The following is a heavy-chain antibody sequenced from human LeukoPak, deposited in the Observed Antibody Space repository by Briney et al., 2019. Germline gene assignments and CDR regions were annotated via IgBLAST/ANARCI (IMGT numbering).Heavy chain of an antibody. CDR3: ARVPAAIVYYFDY. Sequence: GGSLRLSCAASGFTFSSSWMSWVRQAPGKGLEWVANIKQDGSEKYYVDSVKGRFTISRDNAKNSLYLQMNSLRAEDTAVYYCARVPAAIVYYFDYWGQGTLVTVSS. CDR2: IKQDGSEK. V-gene: IGHV3-7*03. CDR1: GFTFSSSW. J-gene: IGHJ4*02. D-gene: IGHD2-2*01.